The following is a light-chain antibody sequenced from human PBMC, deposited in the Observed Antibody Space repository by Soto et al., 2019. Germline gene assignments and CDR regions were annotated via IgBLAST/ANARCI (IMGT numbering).Light chain of an antibody. CDR3: QQSYGTPIT. Sequence: DIPMTQSPLSLSASIGDRVTITCRASQIISTYLNWYQQKPGKAPKLLIYDASSLQSGVPSRFSGSGSGTDFTLTISSLQPEDFVIYYCQQSYGTPITFGQGTRLEIK. V-gene: IGKV1-39*01. CDR2: DAS. CDR1: QIISTY. J-gene: IGKJ5*01.